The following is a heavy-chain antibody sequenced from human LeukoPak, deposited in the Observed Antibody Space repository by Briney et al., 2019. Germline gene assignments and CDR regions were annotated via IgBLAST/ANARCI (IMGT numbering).Heavy chain of an antibody. V-gene: IGHV4-34*01. Sequence: SSETLSLTCAVYGGSFSGYYWSWIRQPPGKGLEWIGEINHSGSTNYNPSLKSRVTISVDTSKSQFSLKLSSVTAADTAVYYCARVKGEYCSGGSCPLDYWGQGTLVTVSS. CDR3: ARVKGEYCSGGSCPLDY. CDR1: GGSFSGYY. J-gene: IGHJ4*02. D-gene: IGHD2-15*01. CDR2: INHSGST.